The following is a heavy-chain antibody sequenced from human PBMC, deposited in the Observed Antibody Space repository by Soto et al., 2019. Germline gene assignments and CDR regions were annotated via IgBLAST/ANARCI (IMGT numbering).Heavy chain of an antibody. J-gene: IGHJ5*02. CDR2: ISVYSGKT. V-gene: IGHV1-18*01. D-gene: IGHD3-3*01. CDR1: GYTFTSYG. CDR3: ARDRNGFGNWFDP. Sequence: ASVKVSCKASGYTFTSYGISWVRQAPGQGLEWMGWISVYSGKTNYAQKLQGRVTMTTDTSTSTIYMELRSLRSDDTAVYYCARDRNGFGNWFDPWGQGTRVTVSS.